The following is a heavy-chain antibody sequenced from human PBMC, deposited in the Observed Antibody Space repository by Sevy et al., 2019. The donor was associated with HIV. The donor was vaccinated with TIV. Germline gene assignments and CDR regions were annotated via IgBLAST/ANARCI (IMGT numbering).Heavy chain of an antibody. CDR3: AREERWLQPLQH. J-gene: IGHJ1*01. D-gene: IGHD5-12*01. V-gene: IGHV3-30-3*01. Sequence: GGSLRLSCAASGFTFSSYAMHWVRQAPGKGLEWVAVISYDGSNKYYADSVKGRFTISRDNSKNTLYLQMNSLRADDTAVYYCAREERWLQPLQHWGQGTLVTVSS. CDR1: GFTFSSYA. CDR2: ISYDGSNK.